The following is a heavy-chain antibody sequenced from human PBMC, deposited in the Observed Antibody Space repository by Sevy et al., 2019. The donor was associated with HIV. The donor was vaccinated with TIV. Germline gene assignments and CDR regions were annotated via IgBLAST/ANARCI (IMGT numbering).Heavy chain of an antibody. V-gene: IGHV3-48*03. D-gene: IGHD3-3*02. Sequence: GGSLRLSCAASGFTFSGYEMNWVRQAPGKGLEWVSYISGGGNTIHYANSVKGRFTISRDNAKNSLYLQMNSLRAEDTAVYYCARELVASGPAFDYWGQGSLVTVSS. CDR1: GFTFSGYE. CDR2: ISGGGNTI. J-gene: IGHJ4*02. CDR3: ARELVASGPAFDY.